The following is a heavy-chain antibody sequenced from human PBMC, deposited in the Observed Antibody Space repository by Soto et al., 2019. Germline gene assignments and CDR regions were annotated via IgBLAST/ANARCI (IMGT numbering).Heavy chain of an antibody. V-gene: IGHV3-30*18. CDR3: AKGAYAVVAASYFDY. J-gene: IGHJ4*02. D-gene: IGHD2-15*01. Sequence: QVQLVESGGGVVQPGWSLRLSCAASGFTFSSYGIHWVRQAPGKGLEWVAVISYDGSNKYYADSVKGRFTISRDNSKNTLYLQMNSLRAEDTAVYYCAKGAYAVVAASYFDYWGQGTLVTVSS. CDR2: ISYDGSNK. CDR1: GFTFSSYG.